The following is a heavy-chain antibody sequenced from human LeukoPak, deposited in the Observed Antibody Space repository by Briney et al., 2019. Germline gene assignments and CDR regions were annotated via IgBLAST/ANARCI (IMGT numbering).Heavy chain of an antibody. CDR2: IYSGGST. J-gene: IGHJ6*02. CDR1: GFTVSSNY. CDR3: ARAYRYYDFWSGYQPKDYGMDV. Sequence: GGSLRLSCAASGFTVSSNYMSWVRQAPGKGLEWVSVIYSGGSTYYADSVKGRFTISRDNSKNTLYLQMNSLRAEDTAVYYCARAYRYYDFWSGYQPKDYGMDVWGQGTTVTVSS. V-gene: IGHV3-53*01. D-gene: IGHD3-3*01.